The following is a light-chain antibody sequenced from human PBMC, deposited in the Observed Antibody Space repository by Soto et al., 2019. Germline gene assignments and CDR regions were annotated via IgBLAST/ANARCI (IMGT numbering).Light chain of an antibody. CDR3: AAWDDSLSGYV. V-gene: IGLV1-47*02. CDR1: SSNIGTNF. Sequence: QSVLTQPPSASGTPGQRVTISCSGSSSNIGTNFVYWYQHIPGTAPKLLIYSNSQRPSEVSDRFSGSKSGASASLAISGLRSEDEADYYCAAWDDSLSGYVFGTGTKLTVL. J-gene: IGLJ1*01. CDR2: SNS.